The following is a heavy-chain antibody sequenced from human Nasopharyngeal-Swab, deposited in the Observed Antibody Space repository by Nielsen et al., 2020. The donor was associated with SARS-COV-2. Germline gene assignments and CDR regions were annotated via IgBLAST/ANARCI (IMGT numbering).Heavy chain of an antibody. CDR1: GFTFDDYT. CDR3: AKDIKGDGSGTHFDY. Sequence: GESLKIFCAASGFTFDDYTMHWVRQAPGKGLEWVSLISWDGGSTYYADSVKGRFTISRDNSKNSLYLQMNSLRTEDTALYYCAKDIKGDGSGTHFDYWGQGTLVTVSS. CDR2: ISWDGGST. J-gene: IGHJ4*02. V-gene: IGHV3-43*01. D-gene: IGHD3-10*01.